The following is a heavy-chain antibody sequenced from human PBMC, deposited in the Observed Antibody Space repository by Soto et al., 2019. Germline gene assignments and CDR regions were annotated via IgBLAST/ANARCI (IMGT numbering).Heavy chain of an antibody. D-gene: IGHD3-16*01. CDR3: ARGPGMDSPAYEFDY. J-gene: IGHJ4*02. V-gene: IGHV4-31*11. CDR2: IHHSGST. CDR1: GGSISSGGYY. Sequence: QVQLQESGPGLVKPSQTLSLTCAVSGGSISSGGYYWSWIRQYAGKGLEWIAYIHHSGSTSYNPSLKRRVAMSVDTSKNQFSLKLTSVTAADTALYYCARGPGMDSPAYEFDYWGQGTLVSVSP.